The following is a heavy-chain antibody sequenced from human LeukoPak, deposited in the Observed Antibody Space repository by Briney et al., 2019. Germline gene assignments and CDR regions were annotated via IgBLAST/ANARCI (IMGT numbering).Heavy chain of an antibody. CDR3: ARNTETAIPLPYYFDY. CDR2: MNPNSGNT. J-gene: IGHJ4*02. CDR1: GYTFTSSD. Sequence: GASVKVSCKASGYTFTSSDFNWVRQATGQGLEWMGWMNPNSGNTGYAQKFQGRVTITRDTSASTAYMDLSSLRSEDTAVYYCARNTETAIPLPYYFDYWGQGTLVTVSS. D-gene: IGHD2-21*02. V-gene: IGHV1-8*01.